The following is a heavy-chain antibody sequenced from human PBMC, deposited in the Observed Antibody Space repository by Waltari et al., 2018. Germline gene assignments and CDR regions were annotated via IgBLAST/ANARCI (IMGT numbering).Heavy chain of an antibody. J-gene: IGHJ3*02. Sequence: QVQLQESGPGLVKPSETMSLTCAVSGYSISSGYYWGWIRPPTGTGLEWMGGIIPIFGTANYAQKFQGRVTITADESTSTAYMELSSLRSEDTAVYYCARDRGLMDCTNGVCHDAFDIWGQGTMVTVSS. D-gene: IGHD2-8*01. CDR1: GYSISSGY. V-gene: IGHV1-69*01. CDR3: ARDRGLMDCTNGVCHDAFDI. CDR2: IIPIFGTA.